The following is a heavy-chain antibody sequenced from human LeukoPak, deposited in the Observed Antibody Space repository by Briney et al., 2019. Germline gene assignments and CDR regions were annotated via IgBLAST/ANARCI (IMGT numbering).Heavy chain of an antibody. D-gene: IGHD6-13*01. Sequence: PGGTLRLSCAASGFTFSSYGMSWVRQAPGKGLEWVSAISDSGGSTYYADSVKGRFTISRDNSKNTLYLQMNSLRAEDTAVYYCAKDSRTYSSSWYRSINWFDPWGQGTLVTVSS. J-gene: IGHJ5*02. CDR1: GFTFSSYG. CDR3: AKDSRTYSSSWYRSINWFDP. CDR2: ISDSGGST. V-gene: IGHV3-23*01.